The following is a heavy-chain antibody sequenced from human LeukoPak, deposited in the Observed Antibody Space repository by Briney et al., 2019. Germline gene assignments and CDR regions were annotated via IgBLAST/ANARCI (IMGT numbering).Heavy chain of an antibody. Sequence: AGESLKIPCKGSGYSFTSYWIGWVRQMPGKSLEWMGIIYPGDSDIRYSPSFQGQVTISADKSISTAYLQWSSLKDSDTAMYYCARRRIVVVPAANLVDYYYYYYMDVWGKGTTVTVSS. CDR3: ARRRIVVVPAANLVDYYYYYYMDV. D-gene: IGHD2-2*01. CDR2: IYPGDSDI. V-gene: IGHV5-51*01. J-gene: IGHJ6*03. CDR1: GYSFTSYW.